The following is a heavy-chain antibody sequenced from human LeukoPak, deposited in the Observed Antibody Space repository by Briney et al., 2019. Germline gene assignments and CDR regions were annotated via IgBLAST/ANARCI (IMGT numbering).Heavy chain of an antibody. CDR1: GFTFSSYA. CDR3: ARDGEDGSGWYFDL. D-gene: IGHD3-10*01. CDR2: ISGSGIST. J-gene: IGHJ2*01. V-gene: IGHV3-23*01. Sequence: PGGSLRLSCAASGFTFSSYAMSWVRQAPGKGLEWVSAISGSGISTYYADSVKGRFTNSRDNSKNTLYLQMNSLRAEDTALYYCARDGEDGSGWYFDLWGRGTLVTVSS.